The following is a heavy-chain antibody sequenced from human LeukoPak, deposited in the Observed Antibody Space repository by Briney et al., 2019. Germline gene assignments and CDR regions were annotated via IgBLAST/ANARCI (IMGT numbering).Heavy chain of an antibody. CDR1: GGSISSYY. J-gene: IGHJ4*02. V-gene: IGHV4-59*08. D-gene: IGHD6-13*01. CDR2: IHYSGST. CDR3: ARHRGIAAAGYVDY. Sequence: KPSETLSLTCTVSGGSISSYYWSWIWQPPGKGLEWIGYIHYSGSTNYNPSLKSRVTISVDTSKNQFSLKLSSVTAADTAVYYCARHRGIAAAGYVDYWGQGTLVTVSS.